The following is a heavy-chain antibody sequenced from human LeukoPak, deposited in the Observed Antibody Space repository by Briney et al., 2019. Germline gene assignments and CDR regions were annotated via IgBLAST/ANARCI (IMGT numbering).Heavy chain of an antibody. V-gene: IGHV1-3*01. CDR1: GYTFTSYA. J-gene: IGHJ4*02. CDR3: ARGSGDYVALGDY. CDR2: INAGNGNA. D-gene: IGHD4-17*01. Sequence: GASVKASCKASGYTFTSYAMHWVRQAPGQRLEWMGWINAGNGNARYSQKFQGRVTITRDTSASTAYMELSSLRSEDTAVYYCARGSGDYVALGDYWGQGTLVTVSS.